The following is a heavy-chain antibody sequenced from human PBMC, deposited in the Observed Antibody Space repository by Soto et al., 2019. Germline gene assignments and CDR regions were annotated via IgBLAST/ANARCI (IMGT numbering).Heavy chain of an antibody. CDR3: ARDPRYNWNYADYYYYYMDV. CDR1: GFTFSSYS. CDR2: ISSSSSTI. D-gene: IGHD1-7*01. Sequence: GGSLRLSCAASGFTFSSYSMNWVRQAPGKGLEWVSYISSSSSTIYYGDSVKGRFTISRDNSKNTLYLQMNSLRAEDTAVYYCARDPRYNWNYADYYYYYMDVWGKGTKVTVSS. J-gene: IGHJ6*03. V-gene: IGHV3-48*01.